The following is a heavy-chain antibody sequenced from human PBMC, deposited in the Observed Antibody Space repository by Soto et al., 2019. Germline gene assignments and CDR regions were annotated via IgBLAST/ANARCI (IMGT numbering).Heavy chain of an antibody. Sequence: SETLSLTCTVSGGSISSYYWSWIRQPPGKGLEWIGYIYYSGGTNYNLSLKSRVTISVDTSKNQFSLKLSSVTAADTAVYYCARVAVAGSDAFDIWGQGTMVTVSS. CDR1: GGSISSYY. J-gene: IGHJ3*02. CDR2: IYYSGGT. CDR3: ARVAVAGSDAFDI. D-gene: IGHD6-19*01. V-gene: IGHV4-59*01.